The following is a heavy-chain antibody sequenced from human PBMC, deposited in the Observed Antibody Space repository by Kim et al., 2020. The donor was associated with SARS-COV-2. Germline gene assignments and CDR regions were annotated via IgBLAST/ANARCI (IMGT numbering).Heavy chain of an antibody. D-gene: IGHD2-8*01. CDR2: IYYSGST. Sequence: SETLSLTCTVSGGSISSSSYYWGWIRQPPGKGLEWIGSIYYSGSTYYNPSLKSRVTISVDTSKNQFSLKLSSVTAADTAVYYCARDKIVLKNGMDVWGQGTTVTVSS. CDR1: GGSISSSSYY. V-gene: IGHV4-39*07. CDR3: ARDKIVLKNGMDV. J-gene: IGHJ6*02.